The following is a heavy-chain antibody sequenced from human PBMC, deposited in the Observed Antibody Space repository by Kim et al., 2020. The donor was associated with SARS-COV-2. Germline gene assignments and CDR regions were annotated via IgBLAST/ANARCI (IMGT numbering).Heavy chain of an antibody. CDR3: ARGVVVVAYYYYFYMDV. V-gene: IGHV4-34*01. D-gene: IGHD2-21*01. CDR2: INHSGST. J-gene: IGHJ6*03. Sequence: SETLSLTCAVYGGSFSGYYWSWIRQPPGKGLEWIGEINHSGSTNYNPSLKSRVTISVDTSKNQFSLKLSSVTAADTAVYYCARGVVVVAYYYYFYMDVWG. CDR1: GGSFSGYY.